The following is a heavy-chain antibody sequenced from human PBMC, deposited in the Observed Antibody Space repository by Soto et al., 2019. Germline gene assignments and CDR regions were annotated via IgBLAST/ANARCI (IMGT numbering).Heavy chain of an antibody. J-gene: IGHJ5*02. Sequence: ASVKVSCKASGYTFTGYYVRWVRQAPGQGLEWMGWINPNSGGTNYAQKFQGWVTMTRDTSISTAYMELSRLRSDDTAVYYCARDVHYYYDSSGSYGWFDPWGQGTLVTVSS. V-gene: IGHV1-2*04. CDR3: ARDVHYYYDSSGSYGWFDP. CDR2: INPNSGGT. CDR1: GYTFTGYY. D-gene: IGHD3-22*01.